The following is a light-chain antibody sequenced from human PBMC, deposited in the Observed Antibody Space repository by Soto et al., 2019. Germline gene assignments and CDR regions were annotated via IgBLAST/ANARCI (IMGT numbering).Light chain of an antibody. CDR1: SSDVGGYSY. V-gene: IGLV2-8*01. J-gene: IGLJ1*01. Sequence: QSALTQPPSASWSPGQSVTISCSGTSSDVGGYSYVSWHQQHPGKAPKLMIYEVSKRPSGVPDRFSGSKSGNTASLIVSGLQAEDKAVYYCSSYAGSNNFVFGTGTKVTVL. CDR2: EVS. CDR3: SSYAGSNNFV.